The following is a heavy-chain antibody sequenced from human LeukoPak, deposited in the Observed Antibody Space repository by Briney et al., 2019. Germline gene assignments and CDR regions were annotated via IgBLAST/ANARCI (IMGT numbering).Heavy chain of an antibody. CDR2: ISGSGGST. J-gene: IGHJ4*02. CDR3: ARDIHSSGWPNDDY. Sequence: GGSLRLSCAASGFTFSNYAMSWVRQAPGKGLEWVSAISGSGGSTYYADSVKGRFTISRDNSKNTLYLQMNSLRAEDTAVYYCARDIHSSGWPNDDYWGQGTLVTVSS. V-gene: IGHV3-23*01. CDR1: GFTFSNYA. D-gene: IGHD6-19*01.